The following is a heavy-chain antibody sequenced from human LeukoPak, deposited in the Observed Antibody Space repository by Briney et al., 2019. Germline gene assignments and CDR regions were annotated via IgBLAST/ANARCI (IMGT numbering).Heavy chain of an antibody. CDR1: GGSFSGYY. CDR3: AKGRFLEWLLLGITVGMDV. J-gene: IGHJ6*02. V-gene: IGHV4-34*01. CDR2: INHSGST. D-gene: IGHD3-3*01. Sequence: SETLSLTCAVYGGSFSGYYWSWIRQPPGKGLEWIGEINHSGSTNYNPSLKSRVTISVDTSKNQFSLKLSSVTAADTAVYYCAKGRFLEWLLLGITVGMDVWGQGTTVTVSS.